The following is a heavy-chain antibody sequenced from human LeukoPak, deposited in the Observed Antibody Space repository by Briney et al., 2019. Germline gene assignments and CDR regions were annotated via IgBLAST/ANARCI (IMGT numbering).Heavy chain of an antibody. CDR1: GFTFSYYW. J-gene: IGHJ4*02. Sequence: GGSLRLSCAASGFTFSYYWMSWVRQAPGKGLEWVANIKQDGSEKYYVDSVKGRFTISRDNAKNSLYLQMNSLRAEDTAVYYCARPRAMAKYYFDYWGQGTLVTVSS. V-gene: IGHV3-7*01. D-gene: IGHD5-18*01. CDR3: ARPRAMAKYYFDY. CDR2: IKQDGSEK.